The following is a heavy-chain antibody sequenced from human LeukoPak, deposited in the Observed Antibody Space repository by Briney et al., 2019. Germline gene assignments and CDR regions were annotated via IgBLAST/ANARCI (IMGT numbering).Heavy chain of an antibody. Sequence: SETLSLTCTVSGGSISSYYWSWIRQPPGKGLEWIGYIYYSGSTNYNTSLKSRVTISVDTSKNQFSLKLSSVTAADTAVYYCARGDGVDYTSWYFDLWGRGTLVTVSS. V-gene: IGHV4-59*01. J-gene: IGHJ2*01. CDR3: ARGDGVDYTSWYFDL. CDR1: GGSISSYY. D-gene: IGHD4-11*01. CDR2: IYYSGST.